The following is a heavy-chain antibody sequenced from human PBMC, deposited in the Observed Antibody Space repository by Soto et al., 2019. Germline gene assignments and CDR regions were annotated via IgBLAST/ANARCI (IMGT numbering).Heavy chain of an antibody. CDR3: AKGGSAYCYGGSCYHPFDY. CDR2: ISGSGSAT. J-gene: IGHJ4*02. D-gene: IGHD2-15*01. CDR1: GFTSTNYA. Sequence: GGSLRLSCAASGFTSTNYAMSWVRQAPGEVLEWLATISGSGSATFYADSVKGRFTLSRDNSKDTLYLQMNSLRAEDTAKYFCAKGGSAYCYGGSCYHPFDYWGQGTLVTVSS. V-gene: IGHV3-23*01.